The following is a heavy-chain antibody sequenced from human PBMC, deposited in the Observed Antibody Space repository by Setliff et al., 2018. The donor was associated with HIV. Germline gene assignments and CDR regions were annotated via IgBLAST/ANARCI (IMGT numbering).Heavy chain of an antibody. CDR3: ARITDPGYNYFDP. CDR2: VYTSGTT. D-gene: IGHD3-10*01. CDR1: GDSISNYY. V-gene: IGHV4-59*10. Sequence: SETLSLTCAVYGDSISNYYWSWIRQPAGKGLEWIGRVYTSGTTNYNPSLKSRVTMSVDTSKNQISLKLRSVTAADTAVYYCARITDPGYNYFDPWGQGTLVTSPQ. J-gene: IGHJ5*02.